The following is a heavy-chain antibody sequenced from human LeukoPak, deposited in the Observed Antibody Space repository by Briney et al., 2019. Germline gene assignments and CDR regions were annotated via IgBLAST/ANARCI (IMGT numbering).Heavy chain of an antibody. CDR2: IYYSGST. J-gene: IGHJ4*02. V-gene: IGHV4-59*08. CDR3: ARQAVYSSSWRQPFDY. Sequence: PSETLSLTCTVSGGSISSYYWSWIRQPPGKGLEWIGYIYYSGSTNYNPSLKSRVTISVDTSKNQFSLKLSSVTAADTAVYYCARQAVYSSSWRQPFDYWGQGTLVTVSS. D-gene: IGHD6-13*01. CDR1: GGSISSYY.